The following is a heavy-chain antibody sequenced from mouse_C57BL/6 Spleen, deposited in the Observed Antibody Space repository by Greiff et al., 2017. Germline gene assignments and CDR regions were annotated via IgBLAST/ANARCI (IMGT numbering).Heavy chain of an antibody. CDR1: GYTFTSYW. Sequence: VQLQQPGAELVRPGSSVTLSCKASGYTFTSYWMDWVQQRPGQGLEWIGNIYPSDSETHYNQKFKDKATLTVDKSSSTAYMQLSSLTSEDAAVYYCAREGGRRDYWGQGTTLTVSS. CDR3: AREGGRRDY. V-gene: IGHV1-61*01. CDR2: IYPSDSET. J-gene: IGHJ2*01. D-gene: IGHD1-2*01.